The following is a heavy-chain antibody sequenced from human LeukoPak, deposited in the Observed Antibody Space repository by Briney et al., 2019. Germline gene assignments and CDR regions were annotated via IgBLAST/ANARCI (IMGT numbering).Heavy chain of an antibody. CDR2: INPNSGGT. V-gene: IGHV1-2*06. Sequence: ASVKVSCKASGYTFTGYYMHWVRQAPGQGLEWMGRINPNSGGTNYAQKLQGRVTMTTDTSTSTAYMELRSLRSDDTAVYYCARDPGPRGSGWFDPWGQGTLVTVSS. CDR3: ARDPGPRGSGWFDP. CDR1: GYTFTGYY. J-gene: IGHJ5*02. D-gene: IGHD3-10*01.